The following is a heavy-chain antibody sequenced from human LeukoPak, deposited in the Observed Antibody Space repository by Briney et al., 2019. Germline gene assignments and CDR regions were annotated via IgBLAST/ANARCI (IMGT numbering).Heavy chain of an antibody. CDR3: ARGGGAYCGGDCHRNFDY. CDR2: IYSGGST. CDR1: GFTVSSNY. Sequence: PGGSLRLSCAASGFTVSSNYMSWVRQAPGKGLEWVSVIYSGGSTYYADSVKGRFTISRDSSQNTLYLQMNSLGADDTAVYYCARGGGAYCGGDCHRNFDYWGQGTLVTVSS. V-gene: IGHV3-53*01. D-gene: IGHD2-21*02. J-gene: IGHJ4*02.